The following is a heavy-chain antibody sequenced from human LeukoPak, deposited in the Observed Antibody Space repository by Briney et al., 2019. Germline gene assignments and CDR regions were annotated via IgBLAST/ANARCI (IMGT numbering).Heavy chain of an antibody. CDR1: GYSFTGYF. D-gene: IGHD3-22*01. Sequence: SSVKVSCKASGYSFTGYFIHWVRQAPGQGLEWMGCIDPNSGDTKYAQKFQGRVSMPRDTSTRTAYMELSRLRSDDTAVYFCARSGSTDYSLDYWGQGTLLSVSS. J-gene: IGHJ4*02. CDR2: IDPNSGDT. CDR3: ARSGSTDYSLDY. V-gene: IGHV1-2*02.